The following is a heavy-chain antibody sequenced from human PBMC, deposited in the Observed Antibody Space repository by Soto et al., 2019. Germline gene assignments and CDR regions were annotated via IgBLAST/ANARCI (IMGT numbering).Heavy chain of an antibody. CDR2: IYYSGST. D-gene: IGHD1-26*01. V-gene: IGHV4-31*03. J-gene: IGHJ4*02. CDR3: ARPRNGSPGLFEY. Sequence: PSETLSLTCTVSGGSISSGGYYWSWIRQHPGKGLEWIGYIYYSGSTYYNPPLKSRVTISVDTSKNQFSLKLNSVTAADTAVYYCARPRNGSPGLFEYWGQGSLVTVSS. CDR1: GGSISSGGYY.